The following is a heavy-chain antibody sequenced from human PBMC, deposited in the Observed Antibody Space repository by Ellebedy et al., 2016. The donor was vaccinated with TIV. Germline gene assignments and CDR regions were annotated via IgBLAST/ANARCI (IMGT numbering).Heavy chain of an antibody. V-gene: IGHV3-21*06. CDR1: KFTFSRYS. Sequence: GESLKISXAASKFTFSRYSMNWVRQAPGKGLEWVSSISSSSTYIYYADSVKGRLTISRDNTKNSLYLQMNSLRAEDTAVYYCAGPMVGVAGEIDYWGQGTLVTVSS. D-gene: IGHD6-19*01. CDR3: AGPMVGVAGEIDY. CDR2: ISSSSTYI. J-gene: IGHJ4*02.